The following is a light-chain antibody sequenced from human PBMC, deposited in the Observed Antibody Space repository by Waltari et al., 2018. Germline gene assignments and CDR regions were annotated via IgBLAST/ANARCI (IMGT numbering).Light chain of an antibody. J-gene: IGKJ2*01. CDR1: QSLLHNNGNNY. V-gene: IGKV2-28*01. CDR3: MQALQTPPAYT. Sequence: DIVMTQSPLSLPVTPGEPASISCRSSQSLLHNNGNNYLDWYLQKPGQSPQLLIYLGSNRASGVPDRFSGSGSGTDFTLKISRVEAEDVGVYYCMQALQTPPAYTFGQGTKLEIK. CDR2: LGS.